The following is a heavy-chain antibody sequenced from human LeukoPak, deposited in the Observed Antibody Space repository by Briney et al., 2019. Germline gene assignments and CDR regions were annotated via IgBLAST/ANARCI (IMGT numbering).Heavy chain of an antibody. Sequence: PGGSLRLSCAASGFTVSSNYMSWVRQAPGKGLEWVSVIYSGGSTYYADSVKGRFTISRDNSKNTLYLQMNSLRAEDTAVYYCARVSVKERLGSGSYYSLYYYYYYMDVWGKGTTVTISS. J-gene: IGHJ6*03. D-gene: IGHD3-10*01. CDR3: ARVSVKERLGSGSYYSLYYYYYYMDV. V-gene: IGHV3-53*01. CDR2: IYSGGST. CDR1: GFTVSSNY.